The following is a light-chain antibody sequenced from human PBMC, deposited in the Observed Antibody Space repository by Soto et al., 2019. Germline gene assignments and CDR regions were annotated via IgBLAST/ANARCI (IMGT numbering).Light chain of an antibody. CDR1: QSVSSTY. CDR2: GAS. Sequence: EIVLTQSPGTLSLSPGERATLSCRASQSVSSTYLAWYQQKPGQAPRLLIDGASSRATGIPDRFSGSGSGTDFTLTISRLEPEAFAVYYCQHYGSLVLTFGGGTKVEIK. CDR3: QHYGSLVLT. J-gene: IGKJ4*01. V-gene: IGKV3-20*01.